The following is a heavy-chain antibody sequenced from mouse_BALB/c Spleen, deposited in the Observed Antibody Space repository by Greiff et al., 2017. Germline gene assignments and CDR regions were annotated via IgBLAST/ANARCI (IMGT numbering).Heavy chain of an antibody. D-gene: IGHD2-3*01. V-gene: IGHV3-6*02. CDR1: GYSITSGYY. J-gene: IGHJ4*01. CDR3: ARAYDGWGMDY. CDR2: ISYDGSN. Sequence: EVQLVESGPGLVKPSQSLSLTCSVTGYSITSGYYWNWIRQFPGNKLEWMGYISYDGSNNYNPSLKNRISITRDTSKNQFFLKLNSVTTEDTATYYCARAYDGWGMDYWGQGTSVTVSS.